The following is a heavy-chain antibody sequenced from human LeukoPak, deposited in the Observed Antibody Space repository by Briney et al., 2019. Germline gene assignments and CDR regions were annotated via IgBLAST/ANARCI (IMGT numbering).Heavy chain of an antibody. CDR1: GFTFSSYW. D-gene: IGHD1-26*01. Sequence: PGGSLRLSCAASGFTFSSYWMHWVRHAPGKGLMWVSRSNTDGSSTNYADSVKGRFTISRDNAKNTVYLQMDSLRAEDTAVYYCARGKGWERPIDSWGQGALVTGSS. V-gene: IGHV3-74*01. J-gene: IGHJ4*02. CDR3: ARGKGWERPIDS. CDR2: SNTDGSST.